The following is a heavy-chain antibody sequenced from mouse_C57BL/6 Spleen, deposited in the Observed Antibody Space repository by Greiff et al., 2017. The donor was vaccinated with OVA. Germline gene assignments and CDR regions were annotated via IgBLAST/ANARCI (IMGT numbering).Heavy chain of an antibody. V-gene: IGHV3-6*01. CDR2: ISYDGSN. Sequence: VQLKESGPGLVKPSQSLSLTCSVTGYSIPSGYYWNWIRQFPGNKLEGMGYISYDGSNNYNPSLKNRISITRDTSKNQFFLKLNSVTTEDTATYYCARRDYYGPDYWGQGTTLTVSS. CDR3: ARRDYYGPDY. J-gene: IGHJ2*01. CDR1: GYSIPSGYY. D-gene: IGHD1-2*01.